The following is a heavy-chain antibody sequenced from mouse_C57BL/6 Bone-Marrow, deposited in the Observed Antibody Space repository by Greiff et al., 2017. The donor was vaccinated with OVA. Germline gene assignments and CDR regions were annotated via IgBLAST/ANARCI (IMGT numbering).Heavy chain of an antibody. CDR3: TTEWLLRLHWYFDV. CDR1: GFTFSSYA. V-gene: IGHV5-9-1*02. Sequence: EVKLQESGEGLVKPGGSLKLSCAASGFTFSSYAMSWVRQTPEKRLEWVAYISSGGDYIYYADTVKGRFTISRDNARNTLYLQMSSLKSEDTAMYYCTTEWLLRLHWYFDVWGTGTTVTVSS. CDR2: ISSGGDYI. J-gene: IGHJ1*03. D-gene: IGHD1-2*01.